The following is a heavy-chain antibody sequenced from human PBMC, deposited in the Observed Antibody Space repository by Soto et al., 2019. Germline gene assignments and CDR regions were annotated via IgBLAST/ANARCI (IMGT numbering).Heavy chain of an antibody. CDR3: VRGEGGWETY. V-gene: IGHV3-74*01. J-gene: IGHJ4*02. Sequence: PGGSLRLSCAASGFTFNTYWMHWVRQAPGKGLVWVSRINSDGSSTTYADSVKGRFTISRDNAKNTLYLQMNSLRAEDTAVYYCVRGEGGWETYWGQGTLVTVSS. D-gene: IGHD6-19*01. CDR2: INSDGSST. CDR1: GFTFNTYW.